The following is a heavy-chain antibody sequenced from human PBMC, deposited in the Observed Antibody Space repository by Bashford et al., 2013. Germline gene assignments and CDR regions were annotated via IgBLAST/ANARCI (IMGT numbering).Heavy chain of an antibody. Sequence: ASVKVSCKASGGTFSSYAISWVRQAPGQGLEWMGWINPKNGDTYYSQKFQGRVAMTRDTYISTTYMDLSGLTSDDTAEYYCVTQALVVPAATFDLWGQGTLVTVSS. J-gene: IGHJ4*02. V-gene: IGHV1-2*02. D-gene: IGHD2-2*01. CDR1: GGTFSSYA. CDR3: VTQALVVPAATFDL. CDR2: INPKNGDT.